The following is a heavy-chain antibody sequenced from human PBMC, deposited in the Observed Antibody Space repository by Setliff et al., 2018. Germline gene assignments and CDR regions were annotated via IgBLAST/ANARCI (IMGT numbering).Heavy chain of an antibody. CDR3: ARGGGGYHSDF. CDR2: IYTDGST. CDR1: GDSISRAKYY. J-gene: IGHJ4*02. V-gene: IGHV4-61*02. D-gene: IGHD3-16*01. Sequence: PSETLSLTCTVSGDSISRAKYYWSWIRQSAGKGLECLGRIYTDGSTKYTPSLKSRVSISVDKSKNQFSLKLTSVTAADTAVYYWARGGGGYHSDFWGPGILVTVSS.